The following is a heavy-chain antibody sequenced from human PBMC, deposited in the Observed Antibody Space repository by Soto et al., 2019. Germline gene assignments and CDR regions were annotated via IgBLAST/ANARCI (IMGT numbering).Heavy chain of an antibody. D-gene: IGHD6-13*01. CDR2: ISYDGSNK. CDR1: GFTFSSYA. Sequence: CAASGFTFSSYAMHWVRQAPGKGLEWVAVISYDGSNKYYADSVKGRFTISRDNSKNTLYLQMNSLRAEDTAVYYCISAGPFDYWGQGTLVTVSS. CDR3: ISAGPFDY. J-gene: IGHJ4*02. V-gene: IGHV3-30-3*01.